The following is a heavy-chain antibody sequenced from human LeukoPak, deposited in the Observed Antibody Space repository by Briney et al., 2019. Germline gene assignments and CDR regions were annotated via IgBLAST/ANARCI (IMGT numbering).Heavy chain of an antibody. V-gene: IGHV1-3*01. D-gene: IGHD3-22*01. Sequence: GASVTVSCKASGYTFSTYTIHWVRQAPGQRLEWMGWINAGNGNTKYSQKFQGRVTITRDTSASTAYMELSSLRSEDTAMYYCARDLGLSSGYAYYYYGMDVWGQGTTVIVSS. CDR2: INAGNGNT. CDR1: GYTFSTYT. CDR3: ARDLGLSSGYAYYYYGMDV. J-gene: IGHJ6*02.